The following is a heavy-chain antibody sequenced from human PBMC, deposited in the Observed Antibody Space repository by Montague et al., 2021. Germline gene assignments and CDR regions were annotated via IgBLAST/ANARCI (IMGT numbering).Heavy chain of an antibody. Sequence: SLRLSCAASGFTFNNYFMSWFRQAPGKGLEWVSYIGTSSSFTRYADSVKGQFTISRDNAMNSLYLQMTAVGGEDTAVYYCARVGLTVAAGMIDYWGQGTLVTVSS. CDR1: GFTFNNYF. D-gene: IGHD6-13*01. CDR3: ARVGLTVAAGMIDY. CDR2: IGTSSSFT. V-gene: IGHV3-11*06. J-gene: IGHJ4*02.